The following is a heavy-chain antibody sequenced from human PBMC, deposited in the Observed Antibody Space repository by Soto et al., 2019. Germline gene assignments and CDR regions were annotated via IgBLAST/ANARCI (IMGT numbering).Heavy chain of an antibody. D-gene: IGHD5-18*01. Sequence: GASVKVSCKASGGTFSSYAISWVRQAPGQGLEWMGGIIPIFGTANYAQKFQGRVTITADESTSTAYMELSSLRSEDTAVYYCARDNRDTAMVSRFYYYGMDVWGQGTTVTVSS. V-gene: IGHV1-69*13. J-gene: IGHJ6*02. CDR2: IIPIFGTA. CDR1: GGTFSSYA. CDR3: ARDNRDTAMVSRFYYYGMDV.